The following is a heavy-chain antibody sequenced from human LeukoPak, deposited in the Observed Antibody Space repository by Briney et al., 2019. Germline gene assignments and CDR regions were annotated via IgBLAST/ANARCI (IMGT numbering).Heavy chain of an antibody. Sequence: GGSLRLSCTASGFTFGDYAMSWVRQAPGKGLEWVGFIRSKTYGGTTEYAASVKGRFTISRDDSTGIAYLQMNSLTTEDTAVYYCTTDNAPGMDVWGQGTTVTVSS. J-gene: IGHJ6*02. CDR2: IRSKTYGGTT. D-gene: IGHD2-2*01. CDR1: GFTFGDYA. CDR3: TTDNAPGMDV. V-gene: IGHV3-49*04.